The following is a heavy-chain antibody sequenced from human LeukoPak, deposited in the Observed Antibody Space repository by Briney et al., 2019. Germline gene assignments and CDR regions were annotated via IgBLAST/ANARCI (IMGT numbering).Heavy chain of an antibody. D-gene: IGHD6-13*01. CDR3: ARGISYSNSCFDN. CDR1: GFTFSSYG. V-gene: IGHV3-33*01. CDR2: IWYDGSNK. Sequence: PGRSLRLSCAASGFTFSSYGMHWVRQAPGKGLEWVAVIWYDGSNKYYADSVKGRFTISRDNAKNSLFLQVNSLRSEDTAVYYCARGISYSNSCFDNWGQGTLVTVSS. J-gene: IGHJ4*02.